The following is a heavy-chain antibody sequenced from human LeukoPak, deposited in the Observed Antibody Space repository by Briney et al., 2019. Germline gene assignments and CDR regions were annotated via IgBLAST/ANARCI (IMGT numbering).Heavy chain of an antibody. CDR2: ISYDGSNK. CDR1: GFTFSSYG. CDR3: AKEGVAAAGSSELYSDY. D-gene: IGHD6-13*01. V-gene: IGHV3-30*18. J-gene: IGHJ4*02. Sequence: GGSLRLSCAATGFTFSSYGRHWVRQAPGKGLEWVAVISYDGSNKYYADSVKGRFTISRDNSKNTLYLQMNSLRAEDTAVYYCAKEGVAAAGSSELYSDYWGQGTLVTVSS.